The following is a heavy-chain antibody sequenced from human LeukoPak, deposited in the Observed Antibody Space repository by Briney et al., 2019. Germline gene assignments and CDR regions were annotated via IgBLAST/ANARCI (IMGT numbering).Heavy chain of an antibody. Sequence: PGGSLRLSCADSGFTFSKYIMNWVRQAPGKGLVWVSRINNDGSSTTYADSVKGRFTISRDNAKNTLYLQMNSLRAEDTAVYYCARLTAFDYWGQGTLVTVSS. CDR1: GFTFSKYI. J-gene: IGHJ4*02. D-gene: IGHD2-21*02. V-gene: IGHV3-74*01. CDR3: ARLTAFDY. CDR2: INNDGSST.